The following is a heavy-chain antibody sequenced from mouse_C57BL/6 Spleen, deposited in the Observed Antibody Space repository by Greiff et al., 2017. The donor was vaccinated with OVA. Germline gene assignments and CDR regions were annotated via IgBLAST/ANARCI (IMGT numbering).Heavy chain of an antibody. J-gene: IGHJ3*01. V-gene: IGHV1-22*01. D-gene: IGHD2-4*01. CDR2: INPNNGGT. CDR3: ARSGRLAWFAY. Sequence: DVKLVESGPELVKPGASVKMSCKASGYTFTDYNMHWVKQSHGKSLEWIGYINPNNGGTSYNQKFKGKATLTVNKSSSTAYMEVRSLTSEDSAVYYCARSGRLAWFAYWGQGTMVTVSA. CDR1: GYTFTDYN.